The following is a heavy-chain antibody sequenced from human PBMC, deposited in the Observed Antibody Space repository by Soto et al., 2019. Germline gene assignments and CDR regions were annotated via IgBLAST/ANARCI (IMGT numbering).Heavy chain of an antibody. CDR1: GGSFSGYY. CDR2: INHSGST. D-gene: IGHD3-22*01. CDR3: ARFLWGGDSSGYYSHYYYYGMDV. Sequence: SDTLSLTCAVYGGSFSGYYWSWIRQPPGKGLEWIGEINHSGSTNYNPSLKSRVTISVDTSKNQFSLKLSSVTAADTAVYYCARFLWGGDSSGYYSHYYYYGMDVWGQGTTVTVSS. J-gene: IGHJ6*02. V-gene: IGHV4-34*01.